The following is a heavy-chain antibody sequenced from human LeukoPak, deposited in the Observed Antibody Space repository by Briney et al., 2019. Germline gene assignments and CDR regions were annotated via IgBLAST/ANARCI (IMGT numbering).Heavy chain of an antibody. D-gene: IGHD1-14*01. Sequence: GGSLRLSCAASGLTFSSYWMSWVRQAPGKGLEWVANINQDGSEKYYVDSVKGRFTISRDNAKNSLYLQMNSLRAEDTAVYYCARGGNLENWGRGTLVTVSS. J-gene: IGHJ4*02. CDR1: GLTFSSYW. CDR3: ARGGNLEN. CDR2: INQDGSEK. V-gene: IGHV3-7*01.